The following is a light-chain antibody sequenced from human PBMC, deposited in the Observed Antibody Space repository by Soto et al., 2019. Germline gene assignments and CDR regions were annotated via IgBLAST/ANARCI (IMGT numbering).Light chain of an antibody. Sequence: IVLTHSPGTLSFSPGEMATLSFRASHSVISSYLAWYQQKPGQAPRLLIYGASSRAAGIPDRFSGSGSGTDFTLTISSLEPEDFAVYYCQQRLMTFGQGTKVDIK. CDR3: QQRLMT. V-gene: IGKV3-20*01. CDR1: HSVISSY. CDR2: GAS. J-gene: IGKJ1*01.